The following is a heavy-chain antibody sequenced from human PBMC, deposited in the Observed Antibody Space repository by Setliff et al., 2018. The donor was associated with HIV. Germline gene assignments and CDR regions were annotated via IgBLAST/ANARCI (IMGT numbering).Heavy chain of an antibody. CDR3: ARDVMEWFGNYFDN. Sequence: PSETLSLTCTVSGGSISSGSDYWSWIRQPAGKGLEWIGQIHVSGTTNYNPSLKSRVTISIDTSKHQFSLQLTSVTAADTGVYFCARDVMEWFGNYFDNWGQGALVTVSS. CDR1: GGSISSGSDY. D-gene: IGHD3-3*01. J-gene: IGHJ4*02. V-gene: IGHV4-61*09. CDR2: IHVSGTT.